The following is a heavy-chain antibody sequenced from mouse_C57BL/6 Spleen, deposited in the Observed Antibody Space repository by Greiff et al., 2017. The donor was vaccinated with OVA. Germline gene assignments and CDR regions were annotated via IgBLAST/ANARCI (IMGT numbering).Heavy chain of an antibody. J-gene: IGHJ2*01. D-gene: IGHD4-1*01. CDR2: IWTGGGT. CDR3: ARSALGPRDD. Sequence: VKLMESGPGLVAPSQSLSITCTVSGFSLTSYAISWVRQPPGKGLEWLGVIWTGGGTTYNSALKSRLSNSKDKSNSQVFLKMNSLQTDDTARYYCARSALGPRDDWGQGTTLTVSS. CDR1: GFSLTSYA. V-gene: IGHV2-9-1*01.